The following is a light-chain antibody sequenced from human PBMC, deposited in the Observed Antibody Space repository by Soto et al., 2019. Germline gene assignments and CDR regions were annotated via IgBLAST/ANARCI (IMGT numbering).Light chain of an antibody. Sequence: EIVLTQSPATLSLSPGERATLSCRASQSVSSYLAWYQQKPGQAPRLLIYDASNRATGIPVRFSGSGSGTDFTLTISRLEPEDFAVYYCQQYGSSPETFGQGTKVDIK. CDR2: DAS. V-gene: IGKV3-20*01. J-gene: IGKJ1*01. CDR1: QSVSSY. CDR3: QQYGSSPET.